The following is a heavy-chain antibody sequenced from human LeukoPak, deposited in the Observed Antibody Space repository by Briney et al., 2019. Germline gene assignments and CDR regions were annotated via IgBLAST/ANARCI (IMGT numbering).Heavy chain of an antibody. D-gene: IGHD6-19*01. CDR2: ISSNGGST. CDR3: VKDTRGENSGWYSYFDY. J-gene: IGHJ4*02. Sequence: GGSLRLSCSASGFTFSSYAMHWVRQAPGRGLEYVSAISSNGGSTYYADSVKGRFTISRDNSKNTLYLQMSSLRAEDTAVYYCVKDTRGENSGWYSYFDYWGQGTLVTVSS. V-gene: IGHV3-64D*09. CDR1: GFTFSSYA.